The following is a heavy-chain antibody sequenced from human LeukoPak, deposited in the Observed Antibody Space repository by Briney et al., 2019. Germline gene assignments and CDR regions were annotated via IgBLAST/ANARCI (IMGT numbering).Heavy chain of an antibody. J-gene: IGHJ3*02. CDR1: GYTFTSYE. D-gene: IGHD4-23*01. Sequence: GASVKVSCKASGYTFTSYEINWVRQATGQGLEWMGWMNPNSGNTGYAQKFQGRVTMTRNTSISTAYMELSSLRSEDTAVYYCARGEKGRWWGNSDRDAFDIWGQGTMVTVSS. V-gene: IGHV1-8*01. CDR3: ARGEKGRWWGNSDRDAFDI. CDR2: MNPNSGNT.